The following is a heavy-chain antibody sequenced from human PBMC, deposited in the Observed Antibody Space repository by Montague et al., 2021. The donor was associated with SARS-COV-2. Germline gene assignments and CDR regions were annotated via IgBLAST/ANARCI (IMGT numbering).Heavy chain of an antibody. J-gene: IGHJ3*02. CDR1: GGSISSYY. V-gene: IGHV4-59*01. D-gene: IGHD2-15*01. Sequence: SETLSLTCTVSGGSISSYYWSWIRQPPGKGLEWIGYIYYSGSTNXNPSLKNRVTISVDTSKNQFSLKLSSVTAADTAVYYCAGLSLGYCSGGRCFDAFDIWGQGTMVTVSS. CDR2: IYYSGST. CDR3: AGLSLGYCSGGRCFDAFDI.